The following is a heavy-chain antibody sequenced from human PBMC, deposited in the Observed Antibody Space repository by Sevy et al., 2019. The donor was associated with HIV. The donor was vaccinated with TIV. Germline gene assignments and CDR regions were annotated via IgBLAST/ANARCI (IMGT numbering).Heavy chain of an antibody. D-gene: IGHD3-3*01. Sequence: GGSLRLSCAASGFTFSSYSMNWVRQAPGKGLEWVSSISSSSSYIYYADSVEGRFTISRDNAKNSLYLQMNSLRAEDTAVYYCARVRRGRDDFWSGYSLTMDVWGQGTTVTVSS. CDR3: ARVRRGRDDFWSGYSLTMDV. CDR1: GFTFSSYS. CDR2: ISSSSSYI. V-gene: IGHV3-21*01. J-gene: IGHJ6*02.